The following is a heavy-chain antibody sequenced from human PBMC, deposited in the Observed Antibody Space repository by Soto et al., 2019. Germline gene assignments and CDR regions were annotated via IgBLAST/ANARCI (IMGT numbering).Heavy chain of an antibody. CDR2: IYYGGST. D-gene: IGHD3-22*01. V-gene: IGHV4-39*01. CDR3: ASYYNYYYYGMDV. J-gene: IGHJ6*02. Sequence: QLQLQESGPGLVKPSETLSLTCTVSGGSISSSSYYWGGIRQPPGKGLEWIGSIYYGGSTSYNPSLKSRFTISGDTSKNQFSLKLSSVTAADTAVYYCASYYNYYYYGMDVWGQGTTVTVSS. CDR1: GGSISSSSYY.